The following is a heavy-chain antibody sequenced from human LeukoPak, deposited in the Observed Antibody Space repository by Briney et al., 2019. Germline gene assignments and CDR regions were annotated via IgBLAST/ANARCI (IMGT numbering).Heavy chain of an antibody. CDR3: ARLQSKQLWFPGVGSFEL. V-gene: IGHV4-39*01. CDR1: GVSISTNRYY. D-gene: IGHD5-18*01. CDR2: IYYSGSS. Sequence: SETLSLTCSVSGVSISTNRYYWGWIRQPPGKGLEWFGHIYYSGSSYYNPSLESRVTVSVDTSKNQFSLKVSSVTGAYTAVYYYARLQSKQLWFPGVGSFELWGQGTLVTVAS. J-gene: IGHJ4*02.